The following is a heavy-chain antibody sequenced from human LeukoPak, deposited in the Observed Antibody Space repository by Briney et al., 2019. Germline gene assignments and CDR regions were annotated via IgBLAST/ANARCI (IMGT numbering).Heavy chain of an antibody. D-gene: IGHD3-9*01. CDR3: AKWGDYDVLTGYYDSDY. V-gene: IGHV3-23*01. CDR2: VSGRDTST. CDR1: AFTFSNYA. J-gene: IGHJ4*02. Sequence: PGASLRLSCAASAFTFSNYAMSWVRQAPGKGLEWVSAVSGRDTSTYYTDSVKGRFTISRDNSKNTLYLQMNSLSAEDTAIYYCAKWGDYDVLTGYYDSDYWGQGTLVTVSS.